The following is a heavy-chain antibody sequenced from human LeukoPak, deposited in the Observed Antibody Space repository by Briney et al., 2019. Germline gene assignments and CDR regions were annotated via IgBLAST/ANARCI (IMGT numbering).Heavy chain of an antibody. V-gene: IGHV3-11*01. CDR3: ARDYAEYTYYYDSSGQGFDY. D-gene: IGHD3-22*01. CDR1: GFTFSDYY. CDR2: ISSSGNTI. Sequence: GGSLRLSCAASGFTFSDYYMSWIRQAPGKGLEWVSYISSSGNTIYYADSVKGRFTISRDNAKNSLYLQTNSLRDEDTAVYYCARDYAEYTYYYDSSGQGFDYWGQGTLVTVSS. J-gene: IGHJ4*02.